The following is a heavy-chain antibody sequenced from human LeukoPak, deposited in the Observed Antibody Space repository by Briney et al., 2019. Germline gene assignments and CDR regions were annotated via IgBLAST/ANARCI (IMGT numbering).Heavy chain of an antibody. D-gene: IGHD2-2*01. CDR1: GFTFDDYA. CDR2: ISWNSGSI. Sequence: GGSLRLSCAVSGFTFDDYAMYWVRQAPGKGLEWVSGISWNSGSIAYADSVKGRFTISRGNAKNSLYLQMNSLRAEDTALYYCAKGYCSSTSCLWIYWGQGTLVTVSS. J-gene: IGHJ4*02. CDR3: AKGYCSSTSCLWIY. V-gene: IGHV3-9*01.